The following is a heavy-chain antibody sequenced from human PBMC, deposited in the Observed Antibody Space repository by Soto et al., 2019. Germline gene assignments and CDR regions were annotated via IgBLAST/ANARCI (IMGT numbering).Heavy chain of an antibody. Sequence: QVQLVQSGAEVKKPGASVKVSCKASGYTFTSYGISWVRQAPGQGLEWMGWISAYNGNTNYAQKLQGRVTMTTDTSTRTAYMAHRRPRSDDTAVYYCAGDKRVSYSSYYYYYGVDTCCKGPTGNVSS. CDR2: ISAYNGNT. CDR3: AGDKRVSYSSYYYYYGVDT. CDR1: GYTFTSYG. V-gene: IGHV1-18*01. J-gene: IGHJ6*04. D-gene: IGHD1-26*01.